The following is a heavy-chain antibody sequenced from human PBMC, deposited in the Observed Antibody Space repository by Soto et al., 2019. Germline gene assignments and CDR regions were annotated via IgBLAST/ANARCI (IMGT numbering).Heavy chain of an antibody. CDR3: AKVFVFTIREGFDY. Sequence: EVQLLESGGGLVQPGGSLRLSCAASGFTFSSYAMSWVRQAPGKGLEWVSAITGSGDSTYYADSVKGRFTVSRDNSKNTLYLQMNSLRAEDTAVYYCAKVFVFTIREGFDYWRLGTLVTVSS. V-gene: IGHV3-23*01. D-gene: IGHD3-3*01. CDR2: ITGSGDST. CDR1: GFTFSSYA. J-gene: IGHJ4*02.